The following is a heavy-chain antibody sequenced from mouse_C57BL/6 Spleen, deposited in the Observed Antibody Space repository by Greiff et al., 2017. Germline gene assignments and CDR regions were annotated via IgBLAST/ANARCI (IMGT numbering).Heavy chain of an antibody. Sequence: VQLVESGAELASPGASVTLSCKASGYTFTDHIMNWVKKRPGQGLEWIGRIYPVSGETNYNQKFMGKATFTVDRSSSSVYMVLNSLTSEDSAVYYGGISSYYYGSSYSAMDDWGKGTSVTVAS. CDR2: IYPVSGET. CDR3: GISSYYYGSSYSAMDD. D-gene: IGHD1-1*01. CDR1: GYTFTDHI. J-gene: IGHJ4*01. V-gene: IGHV1-11*01.